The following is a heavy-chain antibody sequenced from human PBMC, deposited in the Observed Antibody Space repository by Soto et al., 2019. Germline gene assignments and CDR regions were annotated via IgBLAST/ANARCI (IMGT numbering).Heavy chain of an antibody. CDR2: SGNRANSDTT. Sequence: EVQLLESGGRLVQPRGSLRLSCAASGSTFSDHYMDWVRQAPGKGLEWVGRSGNRANSDTTEYGSSVKGRFTISRDDSKNSMYLQMNSLKTEDTAVYYCTRGYSGIDIYAFDIWGQGTLVTVSA. V-gene: IGHV3-72*01. CDR1: GSTFSDHY. CDR3: TRGYSGIDIYAFDI. D-gene: IGHD1-26*01. J-gene: IGHJ3*02.